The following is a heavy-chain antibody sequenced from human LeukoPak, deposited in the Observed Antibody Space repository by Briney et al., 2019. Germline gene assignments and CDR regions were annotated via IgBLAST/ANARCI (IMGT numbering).Heavy chain of an antibody. CDR2: INHSGST. CDR3: ARVSGPFSYGNWFDA. J-gene: IGHJ5*02. CDR1: GGSISSGSYY. Sequence: RASETLSLTCTVSGGSISSGSYYWSWIRQPPGKGLEWIGEINHSGSTNFNPSLKSRVTISVDTSKNQFSLKLSSVTAADTAVYYCARVSGPFSYGNWFDAWGQGTLVTVSS. D-gene: IGHD5-18*01. V-gene: IGHV4-39*07.